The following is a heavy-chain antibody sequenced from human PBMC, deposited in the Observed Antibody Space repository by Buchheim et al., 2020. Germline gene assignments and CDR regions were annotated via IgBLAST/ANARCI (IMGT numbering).Heavy chain of an antibody. Sequence: QVHLAQSGAEVKKPGASVRVSCKASGYTFTSNYMHWVRQAPGQGLEWIGIINPSGGSTSIAQKFQDRVTLTRDTSTSTVYMELSSLRSEDTAIYYCARWFYYDSSGYFLGFVDYWGQGTL. J-gene: IGHJ4*02. CDR1: GYTFTSNY. V-gene: IGHV1-46*01. CDR2: INPSGGST. CDR3: ARWFYYDSSGYFLGFVDY. D-gene: IGHD3-22*01.